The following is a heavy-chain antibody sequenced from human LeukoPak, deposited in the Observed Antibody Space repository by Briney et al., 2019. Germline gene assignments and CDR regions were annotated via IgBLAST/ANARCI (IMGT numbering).Heavy chain of an antibody. CDR1: GFTFSSYS. CDR2: ISSSSSYI. Sequence: PGGSLRLSCAASGFTFSSYSMNWVRQAPGKGLEWVSSISSSSSYIYYADSVKGRFTISRDNAKNSLCLQMNSLRAEDTAVYYCARASKWELRSFDYWGQGTLVTVSS. V-gene: IGHV3-21*01. D-gene: IGHD1-26*01. J-gene: IGHJ4*02. CDR3: ARASKWELRSFDY.